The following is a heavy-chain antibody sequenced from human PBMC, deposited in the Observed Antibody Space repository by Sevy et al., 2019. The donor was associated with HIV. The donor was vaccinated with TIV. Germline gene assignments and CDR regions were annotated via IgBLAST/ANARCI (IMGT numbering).Heavy chain of an antibody. CDR3: AKTFAIFGVLMSPDFDP. CDR1: GFTFSNYG. J-gene: IGHJ5*02. V-gene: IGHV3-33*06. Sequence: GGSLRLSCAASGFTFSNYGMHWVRQAPGKGLEWVAVIWYDGSYKYYADSVKGRFTISRDNTKSTLYLQMNSLRAGDTAVYYCAKTFAIFGVLMSPDFDPWGQGTLVTVSS. D-gene: IGHD3-3*01. CDR2: IWYDGSYK.